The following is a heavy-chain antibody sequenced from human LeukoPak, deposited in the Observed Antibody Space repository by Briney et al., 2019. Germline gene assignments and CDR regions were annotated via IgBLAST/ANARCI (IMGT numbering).Heavy chain of an antibody. Sequence: QSGGSLRLSCAASGFTFSTYSMHWVRQAQGKGLEWVSYISSSGSTIYYADSVKGRFTISRDNAKNSLYLQMNSLRAEDTAVYYCARVRNYYDSSGYVGYYFDYWGQGTLVTVSS. J-gene: IGHJ4*02. CDR1: GFTFSTYS. CDR3: ARVRNYYDSSGYVGYYFDY. D-gene: IGHD3-22*01. V-gene: IGHV3-48*04. CDR2: ISSSGSTI.